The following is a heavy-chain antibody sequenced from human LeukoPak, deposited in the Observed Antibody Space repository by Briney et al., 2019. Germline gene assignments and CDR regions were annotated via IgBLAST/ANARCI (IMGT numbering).Heavy chain of an antibody. J-gene: IGHJ6*02. CDR3: ARARVGATTDYYYGMDV. CDR1: GGTFSSYA. Sequence: GSSVKVSCKASGGTFSSYAISWVRQAPGQGLEWMGGIIPIFGTANYAQKFQGRVTITADESTSTAYMELSSLRSEGTAVYYCARARVGATTDYYYGMDVWGQGTTVTVSS. V-gene: IGHV1-69*01. D-gene: IGHD1-26*01. CDR2: IIPIFGTA.